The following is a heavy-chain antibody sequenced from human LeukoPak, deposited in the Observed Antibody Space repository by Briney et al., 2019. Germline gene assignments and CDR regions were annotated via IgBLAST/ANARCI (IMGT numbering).Heavy chain of an antibody. D-gene: IGHD6-19*01. CDR1: GFTFSSYC. CDR3: ARDMGYSSGWLGDYFDY. V-gene: IGHV3-7*01. CDR2: IRQDGSEK. Sequence: GGSLRLSCAASGFTFSSYCMSWVRQAQGKGLEWVANIRQDGSEKYYVDSVKGRFTISRDNAKNSLYLQMNSLRAEDTAVYYCARDMGYSSGWLGDYFDYWGQGTLVTVSS. J-gene: IGHJ4*02.